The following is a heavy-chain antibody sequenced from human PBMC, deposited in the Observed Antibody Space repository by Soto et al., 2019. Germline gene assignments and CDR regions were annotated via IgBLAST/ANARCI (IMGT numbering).Heavy chain of an antibody. D-gene: IGHD5-12*01. J-gene: IGHJ5*02. CDR1: GESFIGYY. V-gene: IGHV4-34*02. CDR2: INHRGYT. Sequence: QVHLQQWGAGLLKPSETLSLTCAVYGESFIGYYWTWILQPPGKGLEWIGEINHRGYTNYNPSLKSRVTISIDTSKNQFSLKLTSVTAADTSVYYCARTDIVTTNWFDPWGRGTLVTVSS. CDR3: ARTDIVTTNWFDP.